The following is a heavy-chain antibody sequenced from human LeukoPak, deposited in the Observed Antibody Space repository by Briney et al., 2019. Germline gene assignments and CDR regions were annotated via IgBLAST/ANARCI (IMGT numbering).Heavy chain of an antibody. V-gene: IGHV3-74*01. CDR3: ARGNYGSGSSPLDY. J-gene: IGHJ4*02. CDR1: GFTFSTFA. Sequence: GGSLRLSCAASGFTFSTFAMIWVRQPPGKGLVWVSRINSDGSKINYADSVKGRFTISRDNAKNTLYLQMNSLRAEDTAVYYCARGNYGSGSSPLDYWGQGILVTVSS. D-gene: IGHD3-10*01. CDR2: INSDGSKI.